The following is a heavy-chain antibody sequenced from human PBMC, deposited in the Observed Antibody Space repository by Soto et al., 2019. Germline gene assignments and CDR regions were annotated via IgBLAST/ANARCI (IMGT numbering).Heavy chain of an antibody. CDR2: IYSGGTT. V-gene: IGHV3-53*01. J-gene: IGHJ4*02. CDR1: GFNVSTNY. Sequence: EVQLVESGGGLMQPGGSLRLSCAASGFNVSTNYMTWVRQAPGKGLERGSVIYSGGTTYYADSVKGRFIISRDNFKNTLYLQMNNLRAEDTALYYCARGSGSLYYFPYWGQGPLVTVSS. D-gene: IGHD1-26*01. CDR3: ARGSGSLYYFPY.